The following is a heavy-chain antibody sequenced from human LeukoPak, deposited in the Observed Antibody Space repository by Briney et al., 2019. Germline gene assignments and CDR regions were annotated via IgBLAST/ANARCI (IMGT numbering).Heavy chain of an antibody. Sequence: GASVKVSCKASGYTFTSYGISWVRQAPGQGLEWMGWISAYNGNTNYAQKFQGRVTITTDESTSTAYMELSSLRSEDTAVYYCARDNEEVTMVRGSSWFDPWGQGTLVTVSS. V-gene: IGHV1-18*01. J-gene: IGHJ5*02. CDR1: GYTFTSYG. D-gene: IGHD3-10*01. CDR3: ARDNEEVTMVRGSSWFDP. CDR2: ISAYNGNT.